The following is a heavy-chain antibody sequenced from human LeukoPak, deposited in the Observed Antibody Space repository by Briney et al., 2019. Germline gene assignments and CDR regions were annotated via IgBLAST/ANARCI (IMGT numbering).Heavy chain of an antibody. CDR1: GYTFTSYD. CDR2: VNPNSGNT. CDR3: ARAAGDLDY. Sequence: ASVKVSCKASGYTFTSYDINWVRQATGQGLEWVGWVNPNSGNTGSAQKFQGRVTMTRDTSISTAYMELSSLRSEDTAIYYCARAAGDLDYWGQGTLVTVSS. J-gene: IGHJ4*02. V-gene: IGHV1-8*01.